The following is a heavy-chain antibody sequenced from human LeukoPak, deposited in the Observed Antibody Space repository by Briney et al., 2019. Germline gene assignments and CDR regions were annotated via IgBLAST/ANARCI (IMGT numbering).Heavy chain of an antibody. CDR2: IYYTGSI. V-gene: IGHV4-59*08. D-gene: IGHD2-2*02. CDR1: GGSINSYY. CDR3: VRHIRLGGWFDP. J-gene: IGHJ5*02. Sequence: PSETLSPTCTVSGGSINSYYWSWIRQSPAKGLEWIGYIYYTGSINYNPSLKSRVTILVDMSKNQFSLKLSSVTAADTAVYYCVRHIRLGGWFDPWGQGTLVTVSS.